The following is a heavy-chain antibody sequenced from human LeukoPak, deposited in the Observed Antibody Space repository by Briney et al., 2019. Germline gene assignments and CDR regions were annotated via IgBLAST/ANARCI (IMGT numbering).Heavy chain of an antibody. Sequence: ESLRLSCAASGFTFSSYAMTWVRQPPGKGLEWIGEINHSGSTNYNPSLKSRVTISVDTSKNQFSLKLSSVTAADTAVYYCARIVRGSPVFRRRASDPRDYWGQGTLVTVSS. CDR2: INHSGST. D-gene: IGHD3-10*02. CDR1: GFTFSSYA. V-gene: IGHV4-34*01. CDR3: ARIVRGSPVFRRRASDPRDY. J-gene: IGHJ4*02.